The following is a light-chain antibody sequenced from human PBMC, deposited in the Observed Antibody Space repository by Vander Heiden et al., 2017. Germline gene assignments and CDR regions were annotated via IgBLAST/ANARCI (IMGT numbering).Light chain of an antibody. V-gene: IGLV3-21*02. CDR3: QLWDSRSGFAL. J-gene: IGLJ2*01. CDR2: DDD. Sequence: SYGLTQPPSVSVAPGQTAKITCGRNNSGNKRVHWYQQKPSQAPVLVVYDDDDRPSEIPERFSGSNSGNTATLTISRVEAGDEADYYCQLWDSRSGFALFGGGTKLTVL. CDR1: NSGNKR.